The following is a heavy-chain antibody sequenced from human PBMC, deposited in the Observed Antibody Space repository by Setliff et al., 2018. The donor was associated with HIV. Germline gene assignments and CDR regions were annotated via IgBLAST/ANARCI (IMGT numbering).Heavy chain of an antibody. CDR2: IHYSGST. V-gene: IGHV4-59*12. J-gene: IGHJ6*03. D-gene: IGHD5-12*01. CDR1: GDSIRGYY. CDR3: ARGATLLPGYSDRWEYFYMDV. Sequence: SETLSLTCSVSGDSIRGYYWSWIRQSPEKGLEWIGYIHYSGSTNYNPSLKSRVTISVDTSKNQFSLRLNSVTAADTAVYYCARGATLLPGYSDRWEYFYMDVWGKGTTVTVSS.